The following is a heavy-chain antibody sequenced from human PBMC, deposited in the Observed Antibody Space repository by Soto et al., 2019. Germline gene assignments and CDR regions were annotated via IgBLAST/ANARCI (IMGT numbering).Heavy chain of an antibody. CDR1: GFTFSSYD. D-gene: IGHD2-8*01. V-gene: IGHV3-13*01. CDR2: IGTAGDT. J-gene: IGHJ5*02. CDR3: ARGRYCTNGVCYTRRGWFDP. Sequence: GGSLRLSCAASGFTFSSYDMHWVRQATGKGLEWVSAIGTAGDTYYPGSVKGRFTISRENAKNSLYLQMNSLRAGDTAVYYCARGRYCTNGVCYTRRGWFDPWRQGTLVTVSS.